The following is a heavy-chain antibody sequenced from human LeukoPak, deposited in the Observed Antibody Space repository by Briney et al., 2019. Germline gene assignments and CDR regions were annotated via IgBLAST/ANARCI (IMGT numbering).Heavy chain of an antibody. V-gene: IGHV3-11*04. CDR3: AREKYYYDSSGYQDY. CDR1: GFTFSDYY. J-gene: IGHJ4*02. D-gene: IGHD3-22*01. Sequence: GGSLRLSCAASGFTFSDYYMSWIRQAPRKGLEWVSYISSSGSTIYYADSVKGRFTISRDNAKNSLYLQMNSLRAEDTAVYYCAREKYYYDSSGYQDYWGQGTLVTVSS. CDR2: ISSSGSTI.